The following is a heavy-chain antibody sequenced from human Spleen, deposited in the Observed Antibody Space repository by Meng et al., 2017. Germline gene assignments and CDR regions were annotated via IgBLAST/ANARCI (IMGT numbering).Heavy chain of an antibody. J-gene: IGHJ6*02. D-gene: IGHD2-2*01. CDR2: IIPIYGTA. CDR1: GGTFSSYA. V-gene: IGHV1-69*05. CDR3: ARDNCSSTSCYHYYGMDV. Sequence: SVKVSCKASGGTFSSYAFSWVRQAPGQGLEWMGGIIPIYGTANYAQRFQGRVTITTDESTSTAYMELSSLRSEDTAVYYCARDNCSSTSCYHYYGMDVWGQGTTVTVSS.